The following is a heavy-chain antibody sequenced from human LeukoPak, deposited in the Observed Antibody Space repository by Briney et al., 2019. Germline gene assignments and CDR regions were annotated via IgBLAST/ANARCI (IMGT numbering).Heavy chain of an antibody. D-gene: IGHD1-1*01. J-gene: IGHJ4*02. V-gene: IGHV4-31*03. CDR2: IYYTGRT. CDR3: ARHQLNFDY. CDR1: GGSISSSAYH. Sequence: ASQTLSLTCSVSGGSISSSAYHWSWFRQHPGKGLEWIGYIYYTGRTYYSPSLKSRVTISLDTSKNQFSLKLSSVTAADTAVYYCARHQLNFDYWGQGILVTVSS.